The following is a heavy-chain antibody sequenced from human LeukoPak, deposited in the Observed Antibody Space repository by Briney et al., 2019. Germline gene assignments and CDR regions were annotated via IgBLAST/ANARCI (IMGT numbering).Heavy chain of an antibody. CDR2: IYYSGAS. CDR1: GGSIRSGGYY. J-gene: IGHJ4*02. Sequence: SQTLSLTCTVSGGSIRSGGYYWSWISQHPGKGLEWIGYIYYSGASYYNPSLKSRVSISVDTSKNQFSLKLPSVTAADTAMYYCARASSEGDFDYWGQGTPVTVSS. D-gene: IGHD6-6*01. V-gene: IGHV4-31*03. CDR3: ARASSEGDFDY.